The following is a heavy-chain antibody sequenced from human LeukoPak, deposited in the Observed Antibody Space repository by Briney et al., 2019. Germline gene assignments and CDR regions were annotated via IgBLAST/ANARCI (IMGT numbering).Heavy chain of an antibody. CDR2: IYYSGST. CDR1: GGSIGSYY. D-gene: IGHD6-19*01. J-gene: IGHJ5*02. V-gene: IGHV4-59*01. Sequence: PSETLSLTCTVSGGSIGSYYWSWIRQPPGKGLEWIGYIYYSGSTNYNPSLKSRVTISVDTSKNRFSLKLSSVTAADTAVYYCARVYSSGWYVGGWFDPWGQGTLVTVSS. CDR3: ARVYSSGWYVGGWFDP.